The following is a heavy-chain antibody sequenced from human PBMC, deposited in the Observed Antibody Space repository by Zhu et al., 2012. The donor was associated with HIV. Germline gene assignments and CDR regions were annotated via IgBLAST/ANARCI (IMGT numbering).Heavy chain of an antibody. CDR2: IYHSGTT. D-gene: IGHD6-19*01. Sequence: QVQLQESGPGLVKPSETLSLICTVSDYSISSGYFWGWIRQPPGKGLEWIGSIYHSGTTYYKSSLKSRVTISLDTSKNQSSLKLSSVTAADTAVYYCARVSLAVTGLDYFDYWSQGTLVTVSS. CDR3: ARVSLAVTGLDYFDY. CDR1: DYSISSGYF. J-gene: IGHJ4*02. V-gene: IGHV4-38-2*02.